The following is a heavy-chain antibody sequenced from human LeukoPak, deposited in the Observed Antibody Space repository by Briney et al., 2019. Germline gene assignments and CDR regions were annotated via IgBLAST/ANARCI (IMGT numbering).Heavy chain of an antibody. CDR2: IRSKAYGGTT. Sequence: PGRSLRLSCTASGFTFGDYAMSWVRQAPGKGLEWVGFIRSKAYGGTTEYAASVKGRFTISRDDSKSIAYLQMNSLKTEDTAVYYCTRVAVAREISSPHYYYYMDVWGKGTTVTVSS. CDR1: GFTFGDYA. D-gene: IGHD6-19*01. CDR3: TRVAVAREISSPHYYYYMDV. V-gene: IGHV3-49*04. J-gene: IGHJ6*03.